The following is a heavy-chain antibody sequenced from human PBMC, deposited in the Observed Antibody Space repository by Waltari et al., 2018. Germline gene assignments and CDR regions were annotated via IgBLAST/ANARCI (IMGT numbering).Heavy chain of an antibody. CDR2: IIPILGTA. CDR1: GGTFSSYA. Sequence: QVQLVQSGAEVKKPGSSVKVSCKASGGTFSSYAISWVRQAPGQGLEWMGGIIPILGTANYAQKFQGRVTITADESTSTAYMELSSLRSEDTAVYYCARVNSEGQRRRYGGYFDYWGQGTLVTVSS. CDR3: ARVNSEGQRRRYGGYFDY. D-gene: IGHD6-25*01. J-gene: IGHJ4*02. V-gene: IGHV1-69*01.